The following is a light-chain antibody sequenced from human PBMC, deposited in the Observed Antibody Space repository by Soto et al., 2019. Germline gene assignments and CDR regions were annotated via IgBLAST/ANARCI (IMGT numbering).Light chain of an antibody. CDR1: QSVRSN. J-gene: IGKJ1*01. Sequence: EIVMTQSQATLSVSPGERATLSCRASQSVRSNLAWYQQKPGQSPRLLIYGASTRATGIPARFSGSGSGTQFTLTISSLQSEDFAVYYCQQYNNWPPAWTFGQGTKVDIK. CDR2: GAS. CDR3: QQYNNWPPAWT. V-gene: IGKV3-15*01.